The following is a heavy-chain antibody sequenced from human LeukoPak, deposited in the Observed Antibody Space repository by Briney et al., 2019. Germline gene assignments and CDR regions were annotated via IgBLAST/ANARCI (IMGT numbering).Heavy chain of an antibody. Sequence: GGSLRLSCAASGFTVSSNYMSWVRQAPGKGLEWVSVIYSGGSTYYSDSVKGRFTISRDNSKNTLYLQMNSLRAEATAVYYCARPYYDILTGYRHDYWGQGTLVTVSS. CDR1: GFTVSSNY. CDR2: IYSGGST. V-gene: IGHV3-53*01. D-gene: IGHD3-9*01. CDR3: ARPYYDILTGYRHDY. J-gene: IGHJ4*02.